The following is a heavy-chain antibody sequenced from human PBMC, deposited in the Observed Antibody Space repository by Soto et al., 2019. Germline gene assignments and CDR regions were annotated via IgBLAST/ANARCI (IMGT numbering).Heavy chain of an antibody. J-gene: IGHJ6*03. CDR1: GVTLSSDA. CDR2: ISSSGIGT. Sequence: VQLVESGGGLAQPVGSLRLSCAASGVTLSSDAMDWFRQAPGKGLEYVSGISSSGIGTYYANSVKGRFTISRDNSKNTVYLQMDSLRPEDMAGYYCARRARADYYYIDVLVKGTTVTLS. CDR3: ARRARADYYYIDV. V-gene: IGHV3-64*01.